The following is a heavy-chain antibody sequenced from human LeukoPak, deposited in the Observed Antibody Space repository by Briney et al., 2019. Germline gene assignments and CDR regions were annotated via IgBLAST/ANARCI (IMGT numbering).Heavy chain of an antibody. J-gene: IGHJ5*02. CDR3: ARDCSGVSCQSAS. CDR2: IYYSGST. D-gene: IGHD2-15*01. Sequence: SETLSLTCTVSGGSISSYYWSWIRQPPGKGLEWIGYIYYSGSTNYNPSLKSRVTISVDTSKNQFSLKLSSVTAADTAVYYCARDCSGVSCQSASWGQGTLVTVSS. CDR1: GGSISSYY. V-gene: IGHV4-59*01.